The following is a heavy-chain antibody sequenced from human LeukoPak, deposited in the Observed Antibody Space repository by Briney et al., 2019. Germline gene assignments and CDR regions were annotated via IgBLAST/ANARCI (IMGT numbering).Heavy chain of an antibody. Sequence: SETLSLTCTVFDGVSDGSINNFYWSWIRQSAGKGLEWIGRMFPTGIANSNPSLKSRVTMSVDPSKKQFSLKLGSVTAADTAVYYCARGRGSPSYYYYMDVWGKGTTVIVSS. CDR1: DGSINNFY. V-gene: IGHV4-4*07. D-gene: IGHD3-10*01. J-gene: IGHJ6*03. CDR3: ARGRGSPSYYYYMDV. CDR2: MFPTGIA.